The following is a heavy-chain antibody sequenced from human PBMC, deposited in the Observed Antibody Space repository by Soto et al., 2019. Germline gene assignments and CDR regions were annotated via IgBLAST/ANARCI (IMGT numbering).Heavy chain of an antibody. CDR1: GFTFSPFW. D-gene: IGHD2-15*01. CDR2: INSDGTTT. CDR3: ARDLYLVYCSGGSCYEHYYYYGMDV. V-gene: IGHV3-74*01. Sequence: GGSLRLSCVASGFTFSPFWMSWVRQAPGKGLVWVSRINSDGTTTPYADSVKGRFTISRDNAKNTLYLQMNSLRAEDTALYFCARDLYLVYCSGGSCYEHYYYYGMDVWGQGTTVTVSS. J-gene: IGHJ6*02.